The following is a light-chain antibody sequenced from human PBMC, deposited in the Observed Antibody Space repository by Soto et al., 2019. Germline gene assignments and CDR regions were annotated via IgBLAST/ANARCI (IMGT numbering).Light chain of an antibody. CDR1: QSISSW. J-gene: IGKJ1*01. CDR2: DAS. V-gene: IGKV1-5*01. CDR3: QQYNSYSWP. Sequence: DISVTQSPSTLSASVGYRFTITCLASQSISSWLAWYQQKPGKAPKLLIYDASSLESGVPSRFSGSGSGTEFTLTISSLQPDDFATYYCQQYNSYSWPFGQGTNVAIK.